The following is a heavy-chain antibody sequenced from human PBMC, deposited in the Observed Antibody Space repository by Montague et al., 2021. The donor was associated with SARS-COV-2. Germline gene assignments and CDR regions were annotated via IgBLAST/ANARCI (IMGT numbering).Heavy chain of an antibody. Sequence: SETLSLTCNVSGDSITNTRYFWGWIRQPPGKALEWIVSIYHNGKTNYNLALERRALMSIDTSKNQFSLTSSSATASDMAVYYCAVEVKYFFDNWGQGSLVSVSS. V-gene: IGHV4-39*01. J-gene: IGHJ4*02. CDR2: IYHNGKT. CDR1: GDSITNTRYF. D-gene: IGHD3-22*01. CDR3: AVEVKYFFDN.